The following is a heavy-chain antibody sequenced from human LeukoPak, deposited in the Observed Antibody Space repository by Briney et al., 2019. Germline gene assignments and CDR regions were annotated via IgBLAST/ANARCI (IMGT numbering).Heavy chain of an antibody. CDR3: ARGHGAARPRYYYYYYMDV. Sequence: PSETLSLTCAVYGGSFSGYYGSWIRQPPGKGLEWIGEINHSGSTNYNPSLKSRVTISVDTSKNQFSLKLSSVTAADTAVYYCARGHGAARPRYYYYYYMDVWGKGTTVTVSS. CDR2: INHSGST. V-gene: IGHV4-34*01. D-gene: IGHD6-6*01. J-gene: IGHJ6*03. CDR1: GGSFSGYY.